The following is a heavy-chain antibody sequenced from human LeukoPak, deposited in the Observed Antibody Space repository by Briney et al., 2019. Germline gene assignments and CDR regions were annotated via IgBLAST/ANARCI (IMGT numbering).Heavy chain of an antibody. J-gene: IGHJ4*02. CDR1: GFTFSSYA. D-gene: IGHD3-22*01. V-gene: IGHV3-30-3*01. CDR3: ARDYYDSSDYYY. CDR2: ISYDGSNK. Sequence: GGSLRLSCAASGFTFSSYAIHWVRQAPGKGLEWVAVISYDGSNKYYADSVKGRFTISRDNSKNTLYLQMNSLRAEDTAVYYCARDYYDSSDYYYWGQGTLVTVSS.